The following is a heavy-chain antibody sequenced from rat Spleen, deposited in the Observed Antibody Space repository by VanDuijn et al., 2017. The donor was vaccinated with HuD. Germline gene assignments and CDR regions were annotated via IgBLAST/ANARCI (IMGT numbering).Heavy chain of an antibody. J-gene: IGHJ3*01. CDR3: ARQGYPSWFAY. Sequence: EVQLVESDGGLVQPGRSLKLSCAASGFTFSDYYMAWVRQAPTKGLEWVATISYDGSNTYYRDSVKGRFTISRDDAKSTLYLQMDSLRSEDTATYYCARQGYPSWFAYWGQGTLVTVSS. CDR1: GFTFSDYY. V-gene: IGHV5-29*01. D-gene: IGHD1-11*01. CDR2: ISYDGSNT.